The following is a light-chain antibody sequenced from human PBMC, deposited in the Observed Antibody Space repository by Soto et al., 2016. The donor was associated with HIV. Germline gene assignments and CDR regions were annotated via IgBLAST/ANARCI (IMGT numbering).Light chain of an antibody. V-gene: IGKV1-16*02. J-gene: IGKJ3*01. CDR2: AAS. CDR1: QDINNY. CDR3: QQLNSYPPFT. Sequence: DIQMTQSPSSLSASVGDRVTITCRASQDINNYLAWFQQKPGKAPKSLIYAASTLQSGVSSKFSGSGSGTDFTLTISSLQPEDLAAYYCQQLNSYPPFTFGPGTKVDIK.